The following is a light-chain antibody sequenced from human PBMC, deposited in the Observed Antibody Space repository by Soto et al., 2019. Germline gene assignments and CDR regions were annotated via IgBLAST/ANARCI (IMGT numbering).Light chain of an antibody. J-gene: IGKJ1*01. Sequence: EIVLTQSPATLSLSPGEKATLSCRASQSVSKYFAWYQQKPGQAPRLLIYDASSRATGIPARFSGSGSGTEFTLTISSLEPEDFAVYYCQQRSNWPVTFGQGTRVDIK. V-gene: IGKV3-11*01. CDR3: QQRSNWPVT. CDR2: DAS. CDR1: QSVSKY.